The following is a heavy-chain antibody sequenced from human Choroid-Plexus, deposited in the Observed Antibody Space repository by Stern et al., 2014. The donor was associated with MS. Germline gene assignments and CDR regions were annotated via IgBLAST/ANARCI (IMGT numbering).Heavy chain of an antibody. CDR2: INTANGDT. CDR3: AGNTLHSIDAKWYSMEWFAP. CDR1: GDTFTKYA. J-gene: IGHJ5*02. V-gene: IGHV1-3*04. Sequence: QVQLVQSGAEVKKPGASVKVSCKASGDTFTKYAILWVRQAPGQGLEYMGWINTANGDTKYSQKFQGRVTVTLDTSASTAYMELSSLRSEDTAVYFCAGNTLHSIDAKWYSMEWFAPWGQGTLVTVSS. D-gene: IGHD1-7*01.